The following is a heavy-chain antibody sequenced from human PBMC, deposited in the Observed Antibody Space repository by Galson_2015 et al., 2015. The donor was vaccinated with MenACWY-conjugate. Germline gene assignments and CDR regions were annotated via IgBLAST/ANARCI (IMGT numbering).Heavy chain of an antibody. Sequence: SLRLSCAASGFTFSTYSMNWVRQAPGKGLEWVSYISSSGSTIYYADSVKGRFTISSDNAKNSLYLQMNTLRDEDTAVYYCARVPGYSYGYYDWWGQGTLVTVSS. CDR2: ISSSGSTI. CDR1: GFTFSTYS. CDR3: ARVPGYSYGYYDW. D-gene: IGHD5-18*01. J-gene: IGHJ4*02. V-gene: IGHV3-48*02.